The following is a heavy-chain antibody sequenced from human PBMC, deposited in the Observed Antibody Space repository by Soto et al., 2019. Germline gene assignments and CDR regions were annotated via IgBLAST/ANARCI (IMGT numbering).Heavy chain of an antibody. J-gene: IGHJ6*03. D-gene: IGHD3-3*01. CDR1: SESMTSTNHY. Sequence: PSETLSLTCTVSSESMTSTNHYWGWIRQPPGKGLEWVATIFHTGTTYYNPSLMSRVSISVDTSKNHFSLTLNSVTAADTAVYYCATLPITYYDFWSGYGEGAWYMDVWGKGNTVTVSS. V-gene: IGHV4-39*02. CDR3: ATLPITYYDFWSGYGEGAWYMDV. CDR2: IFHTGTT.